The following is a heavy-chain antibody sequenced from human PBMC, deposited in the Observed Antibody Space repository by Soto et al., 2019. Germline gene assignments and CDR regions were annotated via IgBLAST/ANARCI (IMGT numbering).Heavy chain of an antibody. CDR2: INSDGSST. Sequence: EVQLVESGGGLVQPGGSLRLSCAASGFTFSSYWMFWVRQAPGKGLVWVSRINSDGSSTSYADSVKGRFTISRDNAKNMVYLQMNSLRAEDTAVYYCANGGGWRYPFDSWGQGTLVTVSS. J-gene: IGHJ4*02. V-gene: IGHV3-74*01. CDR1: GFTFSSYW. CDR3: ANGGGWRYPFDS. D-gene: IGHD3-16*01.